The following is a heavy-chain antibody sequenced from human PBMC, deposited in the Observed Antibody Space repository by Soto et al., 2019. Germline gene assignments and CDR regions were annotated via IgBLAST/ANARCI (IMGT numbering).Heavy chain of an antibody. Sequence: QVQLVQSGAEVKKPGSSVKVSCKASGGTFSSYAISWVRQAPGQGLEWMGGIIPIFGTANYAQKFQGRVTITADESTSTAYMELSSVRSEDTAVYYCARVRYCSGGSCYYFDYWGQGTLVTVSS. CDR3: ARVRYCSGGSCYYFDY. D-gene: IGHD2-15*01. V-gene: IGHV1-69*01. J-gene: IGHJ4*02. CDR2: IIPIFGTA. CDR1: GGTFSSYA.